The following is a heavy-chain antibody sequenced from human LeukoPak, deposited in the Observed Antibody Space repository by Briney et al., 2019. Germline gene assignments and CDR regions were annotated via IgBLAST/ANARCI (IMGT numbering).Heavy chain of an antibody. CDR3: ARDRVLRDYMDV. CDR2: IYYSGST. D-gene: IGHD3-10*01. Sequence: GSLRLSCAASGFTFSSYWMSWIRQPPGKGLEWIGSIYYSGSTYYNPSLKSRVTISVDTSKNQFSLKLSSVTAADTAVYYCARDRVLRDYMDVWGKGTTVTVSS. J-gene: IGHJ6*03. V-gene: IGHV4-39*07. CDR1: GFTFSSYW.